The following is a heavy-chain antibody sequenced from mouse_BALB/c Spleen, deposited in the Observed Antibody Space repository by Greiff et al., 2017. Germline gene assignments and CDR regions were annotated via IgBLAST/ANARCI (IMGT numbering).Heavy chain of an antibody. V-gene: IGHV1-14*01. CDR2: INPYNDGT. CDR3: ARGDRDYYAMDY. D-gene: IGHD2-14*01. J-gene: IGHJ4*01. Sequence: VQLKESGAELVKPGASVKMSCKASGYTFTSYVMHWVKQKPGQGLEWIGYINPYNDGTKYNEKFKGKATLTSDKSSSTAYMELSSLTSEDSAVYYCARGDRDYYAMDYWGQGTSVTVSS. CDR1: GYTFTSYV.